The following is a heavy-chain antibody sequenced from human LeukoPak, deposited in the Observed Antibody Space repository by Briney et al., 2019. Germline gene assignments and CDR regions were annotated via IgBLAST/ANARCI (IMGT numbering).Heavy chain of an antibody. CDR3: ARDQNGDLGDY. D-gene: IGHD3-10*01. Sequence: GGSLRLSCAASGFSFSTSWMHWVRQAPGKGLVWVSRINSDGSSISYADSVKGRFTISRDNAKNTLYLQMNSLRAEDTAVYYCARDQNGDLGDYWGQGTLVTVSS. J-gene: IGHJ4*02. V-gene: IGHV3-74*01. CDR1: GFSFSTSW. CDR2: INSDGSSI.